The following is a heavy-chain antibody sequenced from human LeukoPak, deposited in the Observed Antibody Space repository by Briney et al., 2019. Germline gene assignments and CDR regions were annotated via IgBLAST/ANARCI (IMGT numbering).Heavy chain of an antibody. CDR1: GFTFSSFW. D-gene: IGHD1-1*01. J-gene: IGHJ4*02. CDR3: TRVTTNGYFEY. CDR2: INFDASAS. V-gene: IGHV3-7*04. Sequence: GGSLRLSCAASGFTFSSFWTGWVRQAPGKGLEWVASINFDASASHHVDSVNGRFTISRDNAKNSLYLQMSYLRAEDTAVHFCTRVTTNGYFEYWGQGTLVTVSS.